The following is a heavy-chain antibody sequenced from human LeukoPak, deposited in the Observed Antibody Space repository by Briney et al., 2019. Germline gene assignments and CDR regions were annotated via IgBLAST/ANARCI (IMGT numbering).Heavy chain of an antibody. CDR1: GFTFSDYY. Sequence: GGSLILSCAASGFTFSDYYMSWIRQAPGKGLEWVSYISSSSSTIYYADSVKGRFTISRDNAKNSLYLQMNSLRDEDTAVYYCARDRMDMITFGGVIYHAFDIWGQGTMVTVSS. V-gene: IGHV3-11*04. J-gene: IGHJ3*02. CDR2: ISSSSSTI. D-gene: IGHD3-16*02. CDR3: ARDRMDMITFGGVIYHAFDI.